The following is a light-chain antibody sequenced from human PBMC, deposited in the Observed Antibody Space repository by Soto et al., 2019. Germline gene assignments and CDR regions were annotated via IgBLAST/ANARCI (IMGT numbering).Light chain of an antibody. CDR3: QKYNSAPLT. J-gene: IGKJ3*01. CDR2: AAS. CDR1: QGIYNY. Sequence: DIQLTQSPSSLSASVGDRVTITCRATQGIYNYLAWYQQKPGKVPKLLINAASTLQSGVPSRFSGSGSGTDFTLTISSLQPEDVATYYCQKYNSAPLTFGPGTKVGIK. V-gene: IGKV1-27*01.